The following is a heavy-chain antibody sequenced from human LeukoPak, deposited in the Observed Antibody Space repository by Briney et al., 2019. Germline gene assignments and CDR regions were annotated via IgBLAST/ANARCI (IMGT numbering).Heavy chain of an antibody. Sequence: SETLSLTCTVSGGSISTSSYYWGWIRQPPGKGLDWIGSIYYSGSTYYNPSLKSRFTISVDTSKNQFSLKLSSVTAADTAVYYCVNYYDSSDYQQPNHFDYWGQGTLVTVSS. CDR1: GGSISTSSYY. CDR3: VNYYDSSDYQQPNHFDY. D-gene: IGHD3-22*01. V-gene: IGHV4-39*01. CDR2: IYYSGST. J-gene: IGHJ4*02.